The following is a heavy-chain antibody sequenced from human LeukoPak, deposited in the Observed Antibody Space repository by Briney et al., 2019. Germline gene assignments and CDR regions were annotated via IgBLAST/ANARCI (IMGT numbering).Heavy chain of an antibody. CDR1: GFTFSSYA. Sequence: GRSLRLSCAASGFTFSSYAMHWVRQAPGKGLEWVAVISYDGSNKYYADSVKGRFTISRDNSKNTLYLQMNSLRAEDTAVYYCARDVIVGATTSAFDIWGQGTMVTVSS. D-gene: IGHD1-26*01. CDR3: ARDVIVGATTSAFDI. CDR2: ISYDGSNK. V-gene: IGHV3-30-3*01. J-gene: IGHJ3*02.